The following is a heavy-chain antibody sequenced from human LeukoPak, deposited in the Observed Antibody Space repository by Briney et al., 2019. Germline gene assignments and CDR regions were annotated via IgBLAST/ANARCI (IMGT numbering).Heavy chain of an antibody. Sequence: KAGGSLRLSCAASGFTFSSYSMNWVRQAPGKGLEWVSSISSSSSYIYYADSVKGRFTISRDNAKNSLYLQMNSLRAEDTAVYYCARDNPLGIEPWGQGTLVTVSS. J-gene: IGHJ5*02. D-gene: IGHD7-27*01. CDR3: ARDNPLGIEP. V-gene: IGHV3-21*01. CDR1: GFTFSSYS. CDR2: ISSSSSYI.